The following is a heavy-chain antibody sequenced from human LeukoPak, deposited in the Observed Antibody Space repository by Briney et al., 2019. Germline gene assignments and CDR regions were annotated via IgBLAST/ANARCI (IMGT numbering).Heavy chain of an antibody. CDR3: ARDRDSYYYDSSGGDY. CDR2: IYHSGST. CDR1: GGSFSGFY. V-gene: IGHV4-38-2*02. Sequence: SETLSLTCAVSGGSFSGFYWSWIRQPPGKGLEWIGSIYHSGSTYYNPSLKSRVTISVDTSKNQFSLKLSSVTAADTAVYYCARDRDSYYYDSSGGDYWGQGTLVTVSS. J-gene: IGHJ4*02. D-gene: IGHD3-22*01.